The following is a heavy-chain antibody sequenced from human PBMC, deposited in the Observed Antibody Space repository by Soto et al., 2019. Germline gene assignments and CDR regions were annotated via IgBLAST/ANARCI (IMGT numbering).Heavy chain of an antibody. V-gene: IGHV1-18*04. CDR3: AREGLRTNYFDP. Sequence: QVQLVQSGAEVKKPGASVKVSCKASGYIFTTYAISWVRQAPGQGLEWMGWISGYNGNANYAQKFQGRVIMTTDTFTSTAYVELRNLRPDDPAVYYCAREGLRTNYFDPWGQGAPVIVSP. D-gene: IGHD3-16*01. CDR2: ISGYNGNA. CDR1: GYIFTTYA. J-gene: IGHJ5*02.